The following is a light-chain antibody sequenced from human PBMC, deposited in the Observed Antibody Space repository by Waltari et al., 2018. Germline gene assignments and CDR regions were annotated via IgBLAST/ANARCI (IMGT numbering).Light chain of an antibody. CDR1: SSDVGINSF. CDR3: SSYTSNSAV. V-gene: IGLV2-14*03. Sequence: QSALTQPASVSGSPGQSITVSGTGMSSDVGINSFVSWYQHHPGKAPKVVIYDVSYRPSGVSDRFSGSKSGNTASLTISGLQAEDEADYYCSSYTSNSAVFGGGTKVTVL. CDR2: DVS. J-gene: IGLJ3*02.